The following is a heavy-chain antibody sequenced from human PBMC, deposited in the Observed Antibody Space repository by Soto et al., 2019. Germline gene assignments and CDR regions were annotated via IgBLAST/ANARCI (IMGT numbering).Heavy chain of an antibody. CDR2: IYYSGRT. J-gene: IGHJ5*02. D-gene: IGHD5-12*01. V-gene: IGHV4-31*03. CDR1: GVSIGSEGYY. Sequence: SETLSLTCTVSGVSIGSEGYYWSWIRQHPGKGLEWIGYIYYSGRTDYNPSLKSRVTISVDTSKNQFSLKLTSVTAADTAVYSCTRGGYSGPNWFDPWGQGTLVTVSS. CDR3: TRGGYSGPNWFDP.